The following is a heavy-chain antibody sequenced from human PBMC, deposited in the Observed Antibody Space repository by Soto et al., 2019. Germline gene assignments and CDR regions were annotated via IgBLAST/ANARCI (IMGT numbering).Heavy chain of an antibody. V-gene: IGHV4-39*01. J-gene: IGHJ6*02. CDR1: GGSISSSSYY. CDR2: IYYSGST. D-gene: IGHD5-18*01. Sequence: PSETLSLTCTVSGGSISSSSYYWGWIRQPPGKGLEWIGSIYYSGSTYYNPSLKSRVTISVDTSKNQFSLKLSSVTAADTAVYYCARRAGYSRMDVWGQGTTVTVSS. CDR3: ARRAGYSRMDV.